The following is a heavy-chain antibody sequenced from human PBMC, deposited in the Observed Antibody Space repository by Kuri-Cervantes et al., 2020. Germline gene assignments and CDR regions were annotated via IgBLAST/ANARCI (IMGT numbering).Heavy chain of an antibody. CDR1: GGTFSSYA. D-gene: IGHD1-26*01. J-gene: IGHJ4*02. V-gene: IGHV1-69*05. Sequence: SVKVSCKASGGTFSSYAISWVRQAPGQGLEWMGGIIPIFGTANYAQKFQGRVTMTTDTSTSTAYMELRSLRSDDTAVYYCARSEVGATYYWGQGTLVTVSS. CDR3: ARSEVGATYY. CDR2: IIPIFGTA.